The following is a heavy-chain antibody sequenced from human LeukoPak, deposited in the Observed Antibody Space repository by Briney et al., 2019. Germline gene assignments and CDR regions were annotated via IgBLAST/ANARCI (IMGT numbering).Heavy chain of an antibody. CDR3: AKDPGSGSYYYYDY. CDR2: IRYDGSNK. D-gene: IGHD3-10*01. J-gene: IGHJ4*02. Sequence: GGSLRLSCAASGFTFSSYGMHWVRQAPGKGLEWVAFIRYDGSNKYYADSVKGRFTTSRDNSKNTLYLQMNSLRAEDTAVYYCAKDPGSGSYYYYDYWGQGTLVTVSS. CDR1: GFTFSSYG. V-gene: IGHV3-30*02.